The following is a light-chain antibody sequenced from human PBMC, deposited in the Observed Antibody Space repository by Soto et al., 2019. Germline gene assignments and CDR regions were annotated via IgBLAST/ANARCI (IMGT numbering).Light chain of an antibody. V-gene: IGLV1-40*01. Sequence: QSELTQPPSVSGAPGQRVTISCTGSSSNIGAGYDVHWYQQLPGTAPKLLIYGNTNRPSGVPDRFSGSESGTSASLAITGLQAEDEADYYCQSYDSSLSAHVIFGGGTKLTVL. CDR2: GNT. J-gene: IGLJ2*01. CDR1: SSNIGAGYD. CDR3: QSYDSSLSAHVI.